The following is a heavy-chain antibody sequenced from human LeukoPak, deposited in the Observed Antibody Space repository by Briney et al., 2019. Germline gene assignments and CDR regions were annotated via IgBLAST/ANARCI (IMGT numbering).Heavy chain of an antibody. CDR3: ARGMTTVYFDY. J-gene: IGHJ4*02. Sequence: PSETLSLTCTVSGGSISSSSYYWGWIRQPPGKGLEWIGSIYYSGSTYYNPSLKSRVTISVDTSKNQFSLKLSSVTAADTAVYYCARGMTTVYFDYWGQGTLVTVSS. CDR2: IYYSGST. D-gene: IGHD4-11*01. CDR1: GGSISSSSYY. V-gene: IGHV4-39*01.